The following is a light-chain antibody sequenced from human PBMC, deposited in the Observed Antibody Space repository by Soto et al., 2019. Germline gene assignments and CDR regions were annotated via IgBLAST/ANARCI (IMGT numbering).Light chain of an antibody. CDR1: QSVGTY. V-gene: IGKV3-11*01. Sequence: EIVLTQSPATLSLSPGARATLYCRASQSVGTYLDWYQQKLGQAPSPLIYDASNRATGIPARFSGSGSGTDFTLTISSLEPEDFAVYYCQHRVNWLTFGGGTKLDIK. CDR2: DAS. CDR3: QHRVNWLT. J-gene: IGKJ4*01.